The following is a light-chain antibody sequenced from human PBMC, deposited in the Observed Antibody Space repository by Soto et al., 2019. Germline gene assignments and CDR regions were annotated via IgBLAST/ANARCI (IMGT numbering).Light chain of an antibody. CDR1: QSVLYSSNNKNY. Sequence: SPDSQTVTLGERATINCKSSQSVLYSSNNKNYLAWYQQKPGKAPKLLIYKASTLKSGVPSRFSGSGSGTEFTLTISSLQPDDFAPYYRHYYSSYLEVFGHGTKVDIK. CDR3: HYYSSYLEV. V-gene: IGKV4-1*01. CDR2: KAS. J-gene: IGKJ1*01.